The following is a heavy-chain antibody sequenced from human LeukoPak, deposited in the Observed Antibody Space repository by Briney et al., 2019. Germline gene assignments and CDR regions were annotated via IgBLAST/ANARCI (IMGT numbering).Heavy chain of an antibody. V-gene: IGHV1-69*01. J-gene: IGHJ6*03. CDR1: GGTFSSYA. Sequence: SVKVSCKASGGTFSSYAISWVRQAPGQGLEWMGGIIPIFGTANYAQKFRGRVTITADESTSTAYMELSSLRSEDTAVYYCARGDTAMVMWNYYMDVWGKGTTVTVSS. D-gene: IGHD5-18*01. CDR3: ARGDTAMVMWNYYMDV. CDR2: IIPIFGTA.